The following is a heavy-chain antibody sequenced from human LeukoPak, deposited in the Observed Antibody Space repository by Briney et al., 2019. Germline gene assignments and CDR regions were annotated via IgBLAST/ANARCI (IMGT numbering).Heavy chain of an antibody. CDR2: IYHSGST. J-gene: IGHJ4*02. CDR3: ARGEDQYYFDY. Sequence: SQTLSLTCAVSGGSISSGGYSWSWIRQPPGKGLEWIGYIYHSGSTYYNPSLKSRVTISVDTSKNQFSLKLSSVTAADTAVYYCARGEDQYYFDYWGQGTLVTVSS. V-gene: IGHV4-30-2*01. CDR1: GGSISSGGYS.